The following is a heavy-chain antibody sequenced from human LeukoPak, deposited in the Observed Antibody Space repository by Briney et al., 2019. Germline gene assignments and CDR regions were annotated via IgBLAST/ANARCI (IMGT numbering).Heavy chain of an antibody. CDR1: GDSVSSTRVG. CDR3: ALSDKKENLSGPSGYFDP. V-gene: IGHV6-1*01. J-gene: IGHJ5*02. D-gene: IGHD3-10*01. Sequence: SQTLSLTCAISGDSVSSTRVGWNWMRQSPSRGLECLGKTYYRTKCWLDYAVYVESRITINVDRSRNQFFLQLKSVTSDDTAGYSCALSDKKENLSGPSGYFDPWGQGSLVTVSS. CDR2: TYYRTKCWL.